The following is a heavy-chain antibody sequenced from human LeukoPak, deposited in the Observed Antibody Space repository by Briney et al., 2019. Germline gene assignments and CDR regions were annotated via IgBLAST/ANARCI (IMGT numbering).Heavy chain of an antibody. J-gene: IGHJ4*02. V-gene: IGHV3-30*01. D-gene: IGHD3-22*01. CDR3: ARDPTYYYDSSGYSETRPFDY. Sequence: GGSLRLSCAASGFTFSSYAMHWVRQAPGKGLEWVAVISYDGSNKYYADSVKGRFTISRDNSKNTLYLQMNSLRAKDTAVYYCARDPTYYYDSSGYSETRPFDYWGQGTLVTVSS. CDR2: ISYDGSNK. CDR1: GFTFSSYA.